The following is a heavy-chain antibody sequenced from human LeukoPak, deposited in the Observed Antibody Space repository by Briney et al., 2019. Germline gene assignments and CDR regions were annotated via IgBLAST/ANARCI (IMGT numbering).Heavy chain of an antibody. CDR1: GFTFSTYG. Sequence: GGSLRLSCAASGFTFSTYGTHWVRQAPGKGLEWVAVIGSDGKTTYYADSVKGRFTISRDNSKNTLYLQMNSLRAEDTAVYYCAGRGSGSYFDYWGQGTLVIVSS. V-gene: IGHV3-33*08. CDR3: AGRGSGSYFDY. CDR2: IGSDGKTT. D-gene: IGHD3-10*01. J-gene: IGHJ4*02.